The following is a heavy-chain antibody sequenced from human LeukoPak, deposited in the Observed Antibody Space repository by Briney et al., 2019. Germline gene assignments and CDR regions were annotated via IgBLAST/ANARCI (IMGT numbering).Heavy chain of an antibody. CDR3: ARTRAYCSGDKCLIDY. D-gene: IGHD2-21*01. CDR2: IGTTDDT. Sequence: PGGSLRLSCAASGFTFNNYDMHWVRQPTGKGLEWVSAIGTTDDTYYVDSVKGRFTISREDAENYLYLQMNSLRVGDTAVYYCARTRAYCSGDKCLIDYWGQGTLVTVSS. V-gene: IGHV3-13*01. CDR1: GFTFNNYD. J-gene: IGHJ4*02.